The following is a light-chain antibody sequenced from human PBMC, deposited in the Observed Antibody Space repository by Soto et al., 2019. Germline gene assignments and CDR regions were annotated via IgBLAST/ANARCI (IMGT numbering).Light chain of an antibody. V-gene: IGKV1-5*03. CDR3: RQYHSYPWT. CDR2: KAS. J-gene: IGKJ1*01. Sequence: DIQMTQSPSTLSASVGDRVTITCRASQSISSWLAWYQQKPGKAPKILIYKASSLDSGVPSRFNGIGSGTQFTLTISSLQPDDFATSYCRQYHSYPWTFGQGTKGEMK. CDR1: QSISSW.